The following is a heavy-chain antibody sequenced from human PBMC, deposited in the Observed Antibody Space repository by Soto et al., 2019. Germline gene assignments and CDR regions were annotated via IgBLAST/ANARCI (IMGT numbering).Heavy chain of an antibody. Sequence: QVQLVQSGSEVKKPGASVKVSCKTSGYTFTSSGISWVREAPGQGLEWMGWISADNGNTKYAQKFQDRVTMTTDTSTSTAYMELRSLRSDDTAIYYCAKRSRNSWYVGRNWFDPWGQGTLVTVSS. V-gene: IGHV1-18*04. CDR2: ISADNGNT. CDR3: AKRSRNSWYVGRNWFDP. D-gene: IGHD2-2*01. CDR1: GYTFTSSG. J-gene: IGHJ5*02.